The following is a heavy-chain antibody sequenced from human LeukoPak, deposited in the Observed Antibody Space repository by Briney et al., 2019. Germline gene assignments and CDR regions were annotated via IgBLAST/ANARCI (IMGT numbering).Heavy chain of an antibody. CDR3: AKSNGYGLIDI. CDR1: GGSFSGYY. CDR2: INHSGST. J-gene: IGHJ3*02. Sequence: SETLSLTCAVYGGSFSGYYWSWIRQPPGKGLEWIGEINHSGSTNYTPSLKSRVTISVDTSKNQFSLKLNSVTAADTAVYYCAKSNGYGLIDIWGQGTMVTVSS. V-gene: IGHV4-34*01. D-gene: IGHD3-10*01.